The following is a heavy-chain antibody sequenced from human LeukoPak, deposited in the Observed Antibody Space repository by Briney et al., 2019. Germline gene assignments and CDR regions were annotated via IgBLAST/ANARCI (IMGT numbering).Heavy chain of an antibody. CDR1: GFTFSSYA. J-gene: IGHJ6*02. CDR2: ISGSGGST. Sequence: GGSLRLSCAASGFTFSSYAMSWLRQAPGKGLEWVSAISGSGGSTYYADSVKGRFTISRDNSKNTLYLQMNSLRAEDTAVYYCAKNIVPFYGMDVWGQGTTVTVSS. D-gene: IGHD2-21*01. CDR3: AKNIVPFYGMDV. V-gene: IGHV3-23*01.